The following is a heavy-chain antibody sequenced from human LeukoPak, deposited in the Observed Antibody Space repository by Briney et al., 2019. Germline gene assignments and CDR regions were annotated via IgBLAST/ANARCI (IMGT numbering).Heavy chain of an antibody. CDR1: GYPFTGYY. J-gene: IGHJ4*02. CDR2: IGSYNGNT. CDR3: ARSGAEITRLYDY. D-gene: IGHD3-16*01. V-gene: IGHV1-18*04. Sequence: VASVKVSCKASGYPFTGYYIHWMRQAPGQGLEWMGWIGSYNGNTNYAQKLQGRVTMTTDTSTSTAYMDLRSLKSDDTAVYYCARSGAEITRLYDYWGQGTLVTVSS.